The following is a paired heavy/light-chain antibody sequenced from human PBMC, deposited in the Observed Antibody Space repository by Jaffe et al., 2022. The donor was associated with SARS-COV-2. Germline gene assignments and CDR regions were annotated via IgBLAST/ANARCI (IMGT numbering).Heavy chain of an antibody. CDR2: IKNDGSYT. CDR1: GFIFRTYW. V-gene: IGHV3-74*01. CDR3: ARGGLPNSYDY. D-gene: IGHD3-16*01. Sequence: EVQLVESGGGLVQPGGSLRLSCAASGFIFRTYWMFWVRQAPGKGLVWVSHIKNDGSYTYYADSVKGRFTISRDNAKNTLYLQMNSLQAEDTAVYYCARGGLPNSYDYWGQGTLVTVSS. J-gene: IGHJ4*02.
Light chain of an antibody. J-gene: IGLJ1*01. CDR2: EVS. V-gene: IGLV2-8*01. Sequence: QSALTQPPSASGSPGQSVTISCTGTSSDVGGYNYVSWYQQHPGKAPKLMIYEVSKRPSGVPDRFSGSKSGNTASLTVSGLQAEDEADYYCSSYAASNRYVFGTGTKVTV. CDR3: SSYAASNRYV. CDR1: SSDVGGYNY.